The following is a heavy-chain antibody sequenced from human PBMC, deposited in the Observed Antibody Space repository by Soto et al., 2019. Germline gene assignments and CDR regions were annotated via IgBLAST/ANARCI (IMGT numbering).Heavy chain of an antibody. V-gene: IGHV2-70*11. CDR2: IDWDDDK. D-gene: IGHD6-13*01. J-gene: IGHJ6*02. Sequence: TLSLTCTVSGGSISSGDYYWSWIRQPPGKALEWLARIDWDDDKYYSTSLKTRLTISKDTSKNQVVLTMTNMDPVDTATYYCARTTGAAAGAYYYYYGMDVWGQGTTVTVSS. CDR3: ARTTGAAAGAYYYYYGMDV. CDR1: GGSISSGDYY.